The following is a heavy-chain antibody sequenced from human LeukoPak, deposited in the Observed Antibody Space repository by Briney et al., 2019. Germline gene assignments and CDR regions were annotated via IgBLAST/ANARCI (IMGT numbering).Heavy chain of an antibody. V-gene: IGHV3-53*01. CDR1: GFIVSNTY. CDR3: ASLARDY. CDR2: IHNDGST. D-gene: IGHD3-3*02. Sequence: GGSLRLSCAASGFIVSNTYMTWVRQAPGKGLEWVSVIHNDGSTYYADSVKGRFTISRDNSKNMLFLRMNSPRVEDTAVYFCASLARDYWGQGTLASVSS. J-gene: IGHJ4*02.